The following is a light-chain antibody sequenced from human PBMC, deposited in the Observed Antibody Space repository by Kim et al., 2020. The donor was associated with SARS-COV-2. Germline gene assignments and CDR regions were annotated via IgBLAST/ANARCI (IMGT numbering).Light chain of an antibody. CDR2: DDR. CDR3: QSYDSRMSVV. Sequence: GQRVTISCSGISSHIGSNHLVSWYQQPPGTAPNLIIYDDRKRPSGVPNRFSGSKSGTSASLTISGLQAEDEADYYCQSYDSRMSVVFGGGTQLTVL. J-gene: IGLJ3*02. V-gene: IGLV1-40*01. CDR1: SSHIGSNHL.